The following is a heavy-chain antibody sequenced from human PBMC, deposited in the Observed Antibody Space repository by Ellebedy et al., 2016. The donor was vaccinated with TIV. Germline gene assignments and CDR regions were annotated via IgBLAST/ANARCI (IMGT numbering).Heavy chain of an antibody. CDR2: IRYDGSNK. D-gene: IGHD3-10*01. CDR3: AKDLGMVRGVAPDY. CDR1: GFTFSSYG. J-gene: IGHJ4*02. V-gene: IGHV3-30*02. Sequence: PGGSLRLSCAASGFTFSSYGMHWVRQAPGKGLEWVAFIRYDGSNKYYADSVKGRFTISRDNSKNTLYLQMNSLRAEDTAVYYCAKDLGMVRGVAPDYWGQGTLVTVSS.